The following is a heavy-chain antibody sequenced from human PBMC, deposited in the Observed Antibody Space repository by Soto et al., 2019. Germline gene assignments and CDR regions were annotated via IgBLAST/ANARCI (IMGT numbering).Heavy chain of an antibody. D-gene: IGHD1-20*01. V-gene: IGHV1-69*01. Sequence: QVQLLQSGAEVKKPGSSVKVSCKVSGGAFSNYALNWVRHGPGQRLEWLGGIIPLHNTSNYSLKFLGRVTFTANLSSTTFYMALNRLTSDATASYYCASWSNCIPLYYDGLDVRGQGPTLTVSS. CDR1: GGAFSNYA. J-gene: IGHJ6*02. CDR2: IIPLHNTS. CDR3: ASWSNCIPLYYDGLDV.